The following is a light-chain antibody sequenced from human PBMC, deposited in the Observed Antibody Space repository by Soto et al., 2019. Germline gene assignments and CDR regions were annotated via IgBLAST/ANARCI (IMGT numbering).Light chain of an antibody. CDR1: RYIDTY. V-gene: IGKV1-39*01. CDR2: AAS. Sequence: DIQMTQSPSTLSASVGDRVTITCRASRYIDTYLSWYQQKPGKVPNLLISAASSLQSGVPSRFSGSGSGTDLILTITSLQSEDFATYYCHQTFTPPLTFGGGTKVDIK. CDR3: HQTFTPPLT. J-gene: IGKJ4*01.